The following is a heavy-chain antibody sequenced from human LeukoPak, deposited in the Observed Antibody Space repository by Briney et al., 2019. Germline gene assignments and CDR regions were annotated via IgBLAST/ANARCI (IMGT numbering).Heavy chain of an antibody. CDR2: ISSSSSYI. D-gene: IGHD6-13*01. CDR3: AREGRKAAAGDY. J-gene: IGHJ4*02. Sequence: GGSLRLSCAASGFTFSSYSMNWVRQAPGKGLEWVSSISSSSSYIYYADSVKGRFTISRDNAKNSLYLQMNSLRAEDTAVYYCAREGRKAAAGDYWGQGTLLTVSS. CDR1: GFTFSSYS. V-gene: IGHV3-21*01.